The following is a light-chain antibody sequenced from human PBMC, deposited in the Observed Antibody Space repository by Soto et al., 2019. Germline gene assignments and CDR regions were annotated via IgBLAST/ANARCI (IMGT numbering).Light chain of an antibody. CDR2: DVN. Sequence: QSALAQPASVSGSLGQSITISCTGTSSDVGGYDYVSWYQQHPGKAPKLMIYDVNNRPSGVSNRFSGSKSGNTASLTISGLQAEDEADYYCNSYTSSSTVIFGGGTK. CDR3: NSYTSSSTVI. V-gene: IGLV2-14*03. CDR1: SSDVGGYDY. J-gene: IGLJ2*01.